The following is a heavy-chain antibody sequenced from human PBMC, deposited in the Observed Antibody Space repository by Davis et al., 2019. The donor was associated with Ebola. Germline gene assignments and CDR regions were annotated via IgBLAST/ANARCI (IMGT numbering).Heavy chain of an antibody. CDR1: GGSIRSGGYS. V-gene: IGHV4-30-2*01. CDR3: ARGKPFGSSFWFDP. CDR2: IYHSGST. D-gene: IGHD6-13*01. Sequence: MPSETLSLTCAVSGGSIRSGGYSWSWIRQPPGKGLEWIGYIYHSGSTYSNPSPKSRVTISVDRSKNQFSLKLSSVTAADTAVYYCARGKPFGSSFWFDPWGQGTLVTVSS. J-gene: IGHJ5*02.